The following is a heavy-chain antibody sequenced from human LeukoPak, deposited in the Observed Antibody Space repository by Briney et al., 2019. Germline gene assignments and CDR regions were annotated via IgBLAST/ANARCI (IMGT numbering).Heavy chain of an antibody. V-gene: IGHV1-18*01. J-gene: IGHJ4*02. D-gene: IGHD5-18*01. CDR1: GYTFNSHG. Sequence: GASVKVSCKASGYTFNSHGISWVRQAPGQGLEWMGSISAYNGDKDFAQNFQGRLTMTTDTSTSTAYMELRSLRSDDTAVYYCATDTSPMVSPFDCWGQGTLVTVSS. CDR3: ATDTSPMVSPFDC. CDR2: ISAYNGDK.